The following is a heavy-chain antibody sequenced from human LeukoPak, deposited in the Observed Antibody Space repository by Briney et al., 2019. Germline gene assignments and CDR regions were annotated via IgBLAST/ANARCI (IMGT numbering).Heavy chain of an antibody. Sequence: GGSLRLSCAASGFTFSSYGMIWVRQAPGKGLEWVSAISGSGGYTYYADSVKGRFTISGDNSKNTLYLQMISLRADDTALYYCAKDGRSGNYWNYYYYMDVWGKGTTVTISS. CDR2: ISGSGGYT. D-gene: IGHD3-10*01. CDR3: AKDGRSGNYWNYYYYMDV. J-gene: IGHJ6*03. CDR1: GFTFSSYG. V-gene: IGHV3-23*01.